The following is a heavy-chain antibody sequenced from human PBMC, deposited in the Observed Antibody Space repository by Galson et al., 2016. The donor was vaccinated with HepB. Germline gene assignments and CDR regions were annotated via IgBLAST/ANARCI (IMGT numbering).Heavy chain of an antibody. V-gene: IGHV3-23*01. CDR2: ISGSGGST. Sequence: SLRLSCAVSGFTFSSYAMNWVRQAPGKGLEWVSGISGSGGSTYYAGSEKGRFTISRDNATNQLYLQMNSLRAEDTAVYYCARRDIVVVVGASPSPFLGYWGQGALVTVSS. CDR1: GFTFSSYA. CDR3: ARRDIVVVVGASPSPFLGY. D-gene: IGHD2-15*01. J-gene: IGHJ4*02.